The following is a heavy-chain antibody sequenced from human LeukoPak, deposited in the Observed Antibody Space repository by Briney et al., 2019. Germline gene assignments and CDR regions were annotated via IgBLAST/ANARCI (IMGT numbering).Heavy chain of an antibody. CDR3: AKGITMVRGVIPFDY. Sequence: GGSLRLSCAASGFTFSSYAMSGVRQAPGKGLEWVSAISGSGGSTYYADSVKGRFTISRDNSKNTLYLQMNSLRAEDTAVYYCAKGITMVRGVIPFDYWGQGTLVTVSS. CDR2: ISGSGGST. CDR1: GFTFSSYA. D-gene: IGHD3-10*01. J-gene: IGHJ4*02. V-gene: IGHV3-23*01.